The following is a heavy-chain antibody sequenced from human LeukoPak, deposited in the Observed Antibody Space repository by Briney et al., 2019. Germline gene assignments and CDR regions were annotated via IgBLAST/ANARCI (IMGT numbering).Heavy chain of an antibody. J-gene: IGHJ4*02. CDR3: ARDSDYDSSGYYGGFDY. CDR2: ISSSGSTI. CDR1: GFTFSSYE. D-gene: IGHD3-22*01. V-gene: IGHV3-48*03. Sequence: GGSLRLSCAASGFTFSSYEMNWVRQAPGKGLEWVSYISSSGSTIYYADSVKGRFTISRDNAKNSLYLQMNSLRAEDTAVYYCARDSDYDSSGYYGGFDYWGQGTLVTVSS.